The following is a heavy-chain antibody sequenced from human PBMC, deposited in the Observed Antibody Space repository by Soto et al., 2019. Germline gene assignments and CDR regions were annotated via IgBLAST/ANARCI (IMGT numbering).Heavy chain of an antibody. V-gene: IGHV1-69*13. CDR1: GGTFSSYA. D-gene: IGHD1-26*01. CDR2: IIPIFGTA. Sequence: SVKVSCKASGGTFSSYAISWVRQAPGQGLEWMGGIIPIFGTANYAQRFQGRVTITADESTSTAYMELSSLRSEDTAVYYCARVGGIVGARSPPRSFDYWGQGTLVTVSS. CDR3: ARVGGIVGARSPPRSFDY. J-gene: IGHJ4*02.